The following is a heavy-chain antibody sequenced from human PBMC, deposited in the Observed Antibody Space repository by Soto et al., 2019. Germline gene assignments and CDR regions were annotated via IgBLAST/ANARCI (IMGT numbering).Heavy chain of an antibody. J-gene: IGHJ4*02. D-gene: IGHD7-27*01. CDR1: GCTFNTFG. V-gene: IGHV1-18*01. CDR2: VSGYSDKR. CDR3: ARGWGKYFGANDF. Sequence: IQLVQSAGEVKRPGASVKVSCKASGCTFNTFGITWVRQAPGQGLEWMGCVSGYSDKRDYSRKLQDRITLTADPSTTTSYMELRSLTSDDTAVYYCARGWGKYFGANDFWGQGTLVTVSS.